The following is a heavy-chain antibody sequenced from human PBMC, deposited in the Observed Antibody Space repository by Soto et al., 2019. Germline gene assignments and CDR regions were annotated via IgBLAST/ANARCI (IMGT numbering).Heavy chain of an antibody. Sequence: PGGSLRLSCSASGFTFRSFGMHWVRQAPGKGLQWVAYISNDANTIKYVDSVKGRFNIVRDNSKNRLFLEMSSLRVEDTARYYCASRGGLGNYFDSWGQGALVTVSS. CDR2: ISNDANTI. V-gene: IGHV3-30*03. CDR1: GFTFRSFG. J-gene: IGHJ4*02. CDR3: ASRGGLGNYFDS. D-gene: IGHD3-16*01.